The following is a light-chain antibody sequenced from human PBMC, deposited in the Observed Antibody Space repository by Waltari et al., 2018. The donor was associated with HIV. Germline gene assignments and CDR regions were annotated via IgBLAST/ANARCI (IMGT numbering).Light chain of an antibody. V-gene: IGLV3-19*01. CDR1: SLRNYY. CDR3: ASRDNNGKRVL. Sequence: SSELTQDPAVSVALGQTVTITCQGDSLRNYYASWHQQKPGQAPILVIYDKNTRPSGIPDRFSGSTSGNTASLTLTGSQAEDEADYYCASRDNNGKRVLFGGGTKVTVL. CDR2: DKN. J-gene: IGLJ3*02.